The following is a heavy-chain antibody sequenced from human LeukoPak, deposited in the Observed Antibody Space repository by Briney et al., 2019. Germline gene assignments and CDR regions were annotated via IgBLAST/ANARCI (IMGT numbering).Heavy chain of an antibody. CDR1: GGSFSGYY. J-gene: IGHJ4*02. CDR3: TRVERGYSYGSFDS. D-gene: IGHD5-18*01. Sequence: SETLSLTCAVYGGSFSGYYWSWIRQPPGKGLEWIGEINHSGSTNYNPSLKSRVTISVDTSKNQFSLRLSSVTAADTAVYHCTRVERGYSYGSFDSWGQGTLVTVSS. CDR2: INHSGST. V-gene: IGHV4-34*01.